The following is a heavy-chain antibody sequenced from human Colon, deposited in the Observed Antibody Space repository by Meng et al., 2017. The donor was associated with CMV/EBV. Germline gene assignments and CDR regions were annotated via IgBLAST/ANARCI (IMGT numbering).Heavy chain of an antibody. D-gene: IGHD1-14*01. CDR1: GFTFTGHY. V-gene: IGHV1-2*02. J-gene: IGHJ4*02. CDR3: ARDGIRGVFFFDY. CDR2: IDANSGGT. Sequence: QVQLVQSGAEVKEPGASVKVSCKASGFTFTGHYMHWVRQAPGQGLEWMGWIDANSGGTNYAQKFQGRLTMTRDTSIGTVYMELNRLRSDDTAVYFCARDGIRGVFFFDYWGQGTLVTVSS.